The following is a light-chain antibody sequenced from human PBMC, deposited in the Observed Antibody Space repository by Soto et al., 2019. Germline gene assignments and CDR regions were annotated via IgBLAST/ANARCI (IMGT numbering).Light chain of an antibody. CDR3: SSYTSSSTPNSV. CDR2: EVS. CDR1: SSDVGGYNY. Sequence: QSVLTEPASVSGSPGQSITISCTGTSSDVGGYNYVSWYQQHPGKAPKLMIYEVSNRPSGVPNRFSGSKSGNTASPTISGLQAEDEADYYCSSYTSSSTPNSVFGTGTKVTVL. V-gene: IGLV2-14*01. J-gene: IGLJ1*01.